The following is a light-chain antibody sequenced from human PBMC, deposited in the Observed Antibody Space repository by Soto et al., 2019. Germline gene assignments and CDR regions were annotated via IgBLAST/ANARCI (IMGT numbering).Light chain of an antibody. J-gene: IGKJ2*01. V-gene: IGKV1-5*01. CDR3: QQYKVYPYT. CDR1: QSISSW. CDR2: DAS. Sequence: DIQMTQSPSTLSASVGDRVTITCRASQSISSWLAWYQQKPGKAPKLLIYDASSLESGVPSRFSGSGSGTEFTLTISSLRPDDFATFYCQQYKVYPYTFGQGSRLDIQ.